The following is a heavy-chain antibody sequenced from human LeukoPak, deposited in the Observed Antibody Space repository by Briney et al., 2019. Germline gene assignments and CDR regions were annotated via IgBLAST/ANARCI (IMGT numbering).Heavy chain of an antibody. CDR1: GFTFSSYG. V-gene: IGHV3-30*18. CDR2: ISSDGSKK. Sequence: GGSLRLSCAASGFTFSSYGMHWVRQAPGKGLEWVAVISSDGSKKYSADSVKGRFTISRDNSKNTLYLQMNSLRAEDTAVYYCAKDRYSYAFEYFDSWGQGTLVTVS. CDR3: AKDRYSYAFEYFDS. J-gene: IGHJ4*02. D-gene: IGHD5-18*01.